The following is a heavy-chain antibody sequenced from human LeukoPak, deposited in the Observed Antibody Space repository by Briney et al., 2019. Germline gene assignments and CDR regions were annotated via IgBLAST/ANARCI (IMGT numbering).Heavy chain of an antibody. D-gene: IGHD3-22*01. Sequence: ETLSLTCTVSGGSISSYYWSWIRQPPGKGLEWIGYIYYSGSTNYNPSLKSRVTISVDTSKNQFSLKLSSVTAADTAVYYCAREGVVVTAFDIWGQGTMVTVSS. J-gene: IGHJ3*02. CDR2: IYYSGST. CDR1: GGSISSYY. V-gene: IGHV4-59*01. CDR3: AREGVVVTAFDI.